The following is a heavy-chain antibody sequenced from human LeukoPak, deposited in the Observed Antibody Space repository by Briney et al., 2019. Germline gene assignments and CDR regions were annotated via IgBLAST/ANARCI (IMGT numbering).Heavy chain of an antibody. J-gene: IGHJ2*01. CDR1: VGFISIYY. D-gene: IGHD3-22*01. Sequence: PSETLSLTCTVSVGFISIYYWSWIRQPPGKGLEWIGYIYYSGSTNYNPSLKSRVTISVDTSKNQFSLKLSSVTAADTAVYYCATDLRGYDSSGCFDLWGRGTLVTVSS. CDR2: IYYSGST. CDR3: ATDLRGYDSSGCFDL. V-gene: IGHV4-59*01.